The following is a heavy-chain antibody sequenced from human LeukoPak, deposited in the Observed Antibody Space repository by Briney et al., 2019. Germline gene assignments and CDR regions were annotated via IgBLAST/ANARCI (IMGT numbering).Heavy chain of an antibody. CDR1: GGSISSSSYY. J-gene: IGHJ5*02. CDR3: ARTSRWFGVIKGRGLSYWFDP. D-gene: IGHD3-10*01. V-gene: IGHV4-39*07. Sequence: KPSETLSLTCTVSGGSISSSSYYWGWIRQPPGKGLEWIGSIYYSGSTYYNPSLKSRVTISVDTSKNQFSLKLSSVTAADTAVYYCARTSRWFGVIKGRGLSYWFDPWGQGTLVTVSS. CDR2: IYYSGST.